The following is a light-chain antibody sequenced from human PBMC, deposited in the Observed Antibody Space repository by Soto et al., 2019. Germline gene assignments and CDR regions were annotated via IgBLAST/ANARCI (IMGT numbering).Light chain of an antibody. CDR3: SSYTSSSTHYV. CDR1: SSDVGGYNY. CDR2: DVS. J-gene: IGLJ1*01. V-gene: IGLV2-14*01. Sequence: QSVLTQPASVSGSPGQSITISCTGNSSDVGGYNYVSWYQQHPGKAPKLMIYDVSNRPSGVSNRFSGSKSGNTASLTISGLQAEDEADYYCSSYTSSSTHYVFGTGTKVTVL.